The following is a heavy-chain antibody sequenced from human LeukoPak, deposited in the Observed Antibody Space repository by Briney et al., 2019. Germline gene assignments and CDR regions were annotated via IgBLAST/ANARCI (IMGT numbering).Heavy chain of an antibody. D-gene: IGHD3-22*01. CDR3: ASAYYYDSSGYYYPTNPFDY. CDR2: ISSSSSTI. Sequence: GGSLRLSCAASGFTFSSYSMNWVRQAPGKGLEWLSYISSSSSTIYYAGSVKGRFTISRDNAKNSLHLQMNSLRAEDTAVYYCASAYYYDSSGYYYPTNPFDYWGQGTLVTVSS. CDR1: GFTFSSYS. J-gene: IGHJ4*02. V-gene: IGHV3-48*04.